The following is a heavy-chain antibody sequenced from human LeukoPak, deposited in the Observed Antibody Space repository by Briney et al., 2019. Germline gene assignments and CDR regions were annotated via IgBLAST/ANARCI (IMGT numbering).Heavy chain of an antibody. CDR2: ISGSGGSI. CDR3: AKSIVVVPAAGDYFDY. D-gene: IGHD2-2*01. V-gene: IGHV3-23*01. Sequence: GGSLRLSCTASGFTFTNYAMSWVRQAPGKGLEWVSAISGSGGSIYYADSVKGRFTISRDISKNTLYLQMNSLRAEDTAVYYCAKSIVVVPAAGDYFDYWGQGTLVTVSS. J-gene: IGHJ4*02. CDR1: GFTFTNYA.